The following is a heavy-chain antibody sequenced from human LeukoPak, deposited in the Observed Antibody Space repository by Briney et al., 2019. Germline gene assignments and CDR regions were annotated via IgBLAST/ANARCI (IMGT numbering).Heavy chain of an antibody. V-gene: IGHV4-59*01. CDR1: GGSISSYY. D-gene: IGHD1-1*01. Sequence: KPPETLSLTCTVSGGSISSYYWSWIRQPPGKGLEWIGSMHYSGDSKYNPSLRSRVSLSIDTSKQQFSLRLSSVTAADTAVYYCARDLELERNRWNYFESWGQGALVTVSS. J-gene: IGHJ4*02. CDR3: ARDLELERNRWNYFES. CDR2: MHYSGDS.